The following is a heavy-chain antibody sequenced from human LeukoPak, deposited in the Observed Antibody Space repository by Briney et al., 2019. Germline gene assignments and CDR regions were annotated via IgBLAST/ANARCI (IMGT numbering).Heavy chain of an antibody. CDR3: AKDQEARYFDWTFDY. CDR2: ISYDGSNK. CDR1: GFTFSSYG. J-gene: IGHJ4*02. Sequence: GRSLRLSCAASGFTFSSYGMHWVRQAPAKGLEWVAVISYDGSNKYYADSVKGRFTISRDNSKNTLYLQMNSLRAEDTAVYYCAKDQEARYFDWTFDYWGQGTLVTVSS. V-gene: IGHV3-30*18. D-gene: IGHD3-9*01.